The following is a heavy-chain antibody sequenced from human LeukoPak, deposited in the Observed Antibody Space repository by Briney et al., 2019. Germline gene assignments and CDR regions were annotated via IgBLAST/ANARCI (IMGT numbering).Heavy chain of an antibody. CDR1: GFTFSSYA. D-gene: IGHD3-22*01. J-gene: IGHJ4*02. CDR3: ARGRHYYDSSVYFDY. CDR2: ISYDGSNK. V-gene: IGHV3-30-3*01. Sequence: PGGSLRLSCAASGFTFSSYAMHWVRQAPGKGLEWVAVISYDGSNKYYADSVKGRFTISRDNSKNTLYLQMNSLRAEDTAVYYCARGRHYYDSSVYFDYWGQGTLVTVSS.